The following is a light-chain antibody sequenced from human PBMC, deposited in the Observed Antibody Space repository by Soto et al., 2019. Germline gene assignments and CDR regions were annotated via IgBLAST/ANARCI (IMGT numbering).Light chain of an antibody. J-gene: IGKJ2*01. CDR3: QQYGSSPPYT. CDR1: QSVSNNY. Sequence: EVVLTQSPGTLSLSPGDRATLSCRASQSVSNNYFAWYQQKPGQAPRLLIFGSSDRATGIPDRFSGSGSGTDFTLTISRLEPEDFAVNYCQQYGSSPPYTFGQGTKLEIK. V-gene: IGKV3-20*01. CDR2: GSS.